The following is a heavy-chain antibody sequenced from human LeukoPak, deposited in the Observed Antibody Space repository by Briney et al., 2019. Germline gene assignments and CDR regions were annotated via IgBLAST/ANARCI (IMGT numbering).Heavy chain of an antibody. V-gene: IGHV1-46*01. D-gene: IGHD3-10*01. CDR3: ARSGITMVRGVMLFNDAFDI. Sequence: ASVKVSCKASGYTFTSYYMHWVRQAPGQGLEWMGIINPSGGSTSYAQKFQGRVTMTRDTSISTAYMELSRLRSDDTAVYYCARSGITMVRGVMLFNDAFDIWGQGTMVTVSS. J-gene: IGHJ3*02. CDR1: GYTFTSYY. CDR2: INPSGGST.